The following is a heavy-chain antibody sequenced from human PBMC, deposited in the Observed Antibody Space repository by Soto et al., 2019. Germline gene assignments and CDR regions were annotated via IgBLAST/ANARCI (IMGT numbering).Heavy chain of an antibody. Sequence: QVQLVQSGAEVKKPGSSVKVSCKASGGSLSNYGISWVRQAPGQGLEWMGGIIPVFGTANYAQKFQARVTITADESTSIVYMDGTSLRSEDTAVYYCARGDATKIVVTTYYGMDVWGQGTTVTVSS. V-gene: IGHV1-69*12. CDR3: ARGDATKIVVTTYYGMDV. CDR1: GGSLSNYG. CDR2: IIPVFGTA. J-gene: IGHJ6*02. D-gene: IGHD4-17*01.